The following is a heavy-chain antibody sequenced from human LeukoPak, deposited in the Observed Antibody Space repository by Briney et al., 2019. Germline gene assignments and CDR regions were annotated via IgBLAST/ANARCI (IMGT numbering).Heavy chain of an antibody. J-gene: IGHJ5*02. CDR3: ARDLLQEVVVVPAAILGWFDP. CDR2: IIPIFGTA. CDR1: GGTFSSYA. V-gene: IGHV1-69*13. D-gene: IGHD2-2*02. Sequence: ASVKVSCKASGGTFSSYAISWVRQAPGQGHGWMGGIIPIFGTANYAQKFQGRVTITADESTSTAYMELSSLRSEDTAVYYCARDLLQEVVVVPAAILGWFDPWGQGTLVTVSS.